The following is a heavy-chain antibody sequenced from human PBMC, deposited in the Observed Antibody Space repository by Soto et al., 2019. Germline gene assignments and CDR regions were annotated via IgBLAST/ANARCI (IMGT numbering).Heavy chain of an antibody. CDR3: ATRPPGYCTTSSCPFDY. CDR2: ISGSGGST. CDR1: GFTFSSYA. Sequence: PGGSLRLSCAASGFTFSSYAMSWVRQAPGKGLEWVSGISGSGGSTYYADSVKGRFTISTDNFRNIVHLQMDSLRAEDTAVYYCATRPPGYCTTSSCPFDYWGQGTLVTVSS. J-gene: IGHJ4*02. D-gene: IGHD2-8*01. V-gene: IGHV3-23*01.